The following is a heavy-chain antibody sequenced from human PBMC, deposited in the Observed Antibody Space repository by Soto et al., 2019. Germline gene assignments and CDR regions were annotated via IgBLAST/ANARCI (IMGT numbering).Heavy chain of an antibody. J-gene: IGHJ4*02. CDR2: ISPYNGNT. D-gene: IGHD3-22*01. Sequence: QAPLVQSGAEVKKPGASVKVSCKASGYTFTRFAISWVRQAPGQGLEWMGWISPYNGNTYYAEKFQGRVTMTTETSTSAAYMELRSLRSDDTAMYYCARLQLTFYYDSGDYYDYWGQGTLVTVSS. V-gene: IGHV1-18*01. CDR1: GYTFTRFA. CDR3: ARLQLTFYYDSGDYYDY.